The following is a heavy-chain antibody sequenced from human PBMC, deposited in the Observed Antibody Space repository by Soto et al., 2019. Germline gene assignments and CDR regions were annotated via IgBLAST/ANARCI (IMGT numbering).Heavy chain of an antibody. CDR1: GYTFTSYG. Sequence: QVQLVQPGAEVKKPGASVKVSCKASGYTFTSYGISWVRQAPGQGLEWMGRISAYNGNTNYAQKLQGRVTMTTDTSTSTAYMELRSLRSDDTAVYYCARMGYYDSSGYYAAYYYYGMDVWGHGTTVTVSS. J-gene: IGHJ6*02. D-gene: IGHD3-22*01. CDR2: ISAYNGNT. CDR3: ARMGYYDSSGYYAAYYYYGMDV. V-gene: IGHV1-18*01.